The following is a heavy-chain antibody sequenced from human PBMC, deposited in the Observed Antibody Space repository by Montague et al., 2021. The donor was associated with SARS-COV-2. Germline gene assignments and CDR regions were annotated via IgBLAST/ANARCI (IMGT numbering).Heavy chain of an antibody. CDR1: GGSISSNNW. D-gene: IGHD5-24*01. CDR3: AREGSRDGYNEGFDY. Sequence: SETLSLTCAVSGGSISSNNWWNWVRQAPGKGLEWIGGIYHSGRTNYNPSLKSRVTISVDKTKNQYSLILSSVTAADTAVYHCAREGSRDGYNEGFDYWGQGTLVNVSP. CDR2: IYHSGRT. V-gene: IGHV4-4*02. J-gene: IGHJ4*02.